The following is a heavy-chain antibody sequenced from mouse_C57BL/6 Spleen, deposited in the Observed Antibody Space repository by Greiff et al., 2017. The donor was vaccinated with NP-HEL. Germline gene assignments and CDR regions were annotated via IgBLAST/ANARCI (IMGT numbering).Heavy chain of an antibody. CDR1: GYTFTSYG. CDR3: ARYYYGSTLPGYYFDY. CDR2: IYPRSGNT. V-gene: IGHV1-81*01. Sequence: QVQLQQSGAELARPGASVKLSCKASGYTFTSYGISWVKQRTGQGLEWIGEIYPRSGNTYYNEKFKGKATLTADKSSSTAYMELRSLTSEDSAVYFCARYYYGSTLPGYYFDYWGQGTTLTVSS. J-gene: IGHJ2*01. D-gene: IGHD1-1*01.